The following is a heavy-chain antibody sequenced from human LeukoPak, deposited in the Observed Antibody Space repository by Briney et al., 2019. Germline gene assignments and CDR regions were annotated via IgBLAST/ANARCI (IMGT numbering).Heavy chain of an antibody. CDR1: GASISNYY. CDR2: IYYSGST. V-gene: IGHV4-59*01. Sequence: KPSETLSLTCIVSGASISNYYWSWFRQPPGKGLEWIGYIYYSGSTNYNPSLKSRVAMSVDTSKNQFSLKVTSVTAADTAVYYCARGPPGGRFDPWGQGTLVTVSS. D-gene: IGHD3-10*01. CDR3: ARGPPGGRFDP. J-gene: IGHJ5*02.